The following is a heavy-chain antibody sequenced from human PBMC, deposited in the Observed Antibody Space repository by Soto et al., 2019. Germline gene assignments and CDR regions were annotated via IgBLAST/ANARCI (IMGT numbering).Heavy chain of an antibody. CDR3: AAEGDCSSTSCYAFDY. V-gene: IGHV3-21*01. D-gene: IGHD2-2*01. CDR2: ISSSSSYI. CDR1: GFTFSSYS. J-gene: IGHJ4*02. Sequence: EVQLVESGGGLVKPGGSLRLSCAASGFTFSSYSMNWVRQAPGKGLEWVSSISSSSSYIYYADSVKGRCTISRDNAKNSLYLQMNSLRAEDTAVYYCAAEGDCSSTSCYAFDYWGQGTLVTVSS.